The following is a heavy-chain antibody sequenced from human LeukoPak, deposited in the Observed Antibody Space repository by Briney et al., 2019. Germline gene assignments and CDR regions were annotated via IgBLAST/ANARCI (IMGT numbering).Heavy chain of an antibody. Sequence: SETLCLTCTVSGGSISSYYWSWIRQPPGQGLEWIGYIYYGGSTNYTPSLKSRVTISVDTSKKQFSPKLSSVLAADTAVYYCARVPPKTTVTTRYYYYYMHVWGKGTTVTVSS. D-gene: IGHD4-17*01. CDR2: IYYGGST. J-gene: IGHJ6*03. CDR1: GGSISSYY. V-gene: IGHV4-59*01. CDR3: ARVPPKTTVTTRYYYYYMHV.